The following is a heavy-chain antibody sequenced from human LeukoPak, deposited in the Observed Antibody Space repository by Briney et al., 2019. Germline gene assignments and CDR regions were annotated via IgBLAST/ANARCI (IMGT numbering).Heavy chain of an antibody. J-gene: IGHJ3*02. CDR2: ISTDPSDK. CDR3: ARDLGRNYGAAAIEDAFDI. D-gene: IGHD2-2*02. V-gene: IGHV3-30*03. CDR1: GFTFSYYG. Sequence: GGSLRLSCAASGFTFSYYGLHWVRQAPGKGLEWVALISTDPSDKKYADSVKGRFTISRDNSKNTLYLQMNSLRAEDTAVYYCARDLGRNYGAAAIEDAFDIWGQGTMVTVSS.